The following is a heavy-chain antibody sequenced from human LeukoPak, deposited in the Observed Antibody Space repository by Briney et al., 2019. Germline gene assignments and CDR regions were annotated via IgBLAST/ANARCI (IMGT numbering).Heavy chain of an antibody. CDR2: VYTSGTT. Sequence: PSETLSLTCTVSKGSISSYYWSWIRQPAGEGLEWIWRVYTSGTTNYNPSLKSRFTMSIDTSKNQFSLKLTSVTAADTAVYYCARGVFSNWYYFDYWGQGALVTVSS. D-gene: IGHD6-13*01. J-gene: IGHJ4*02. V-gene: IGHV4-4*07. CDR3: ARGVFSNWYYFDY. CDR1: KGSISSYY.